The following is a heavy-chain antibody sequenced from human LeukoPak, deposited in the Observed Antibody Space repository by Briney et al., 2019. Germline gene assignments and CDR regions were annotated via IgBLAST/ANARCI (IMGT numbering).Heavy chain of an antibody. CDR1: GGTFSSYA. Sequence: SVTVSCKASGGTFSSYAISWVRQAPGQGLEWMGGIIPIFGTANYAQKFQGRVTITADESTSTAYMELSSLRSEDTAVYYCARHYRDYYDSSGYIDYWGQGTLVTVS. CDR3: ARHYRDYYDSSGYIDY. D-gene: IGHD3-22*01. J-gene: IGHJ4*02. V-gene: IGHV1-69*13. CDR2: IIPIFGTA.